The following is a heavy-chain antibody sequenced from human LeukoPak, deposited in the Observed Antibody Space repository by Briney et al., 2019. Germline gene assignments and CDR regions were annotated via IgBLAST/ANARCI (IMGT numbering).Heavy chain of an antibody. Sequence: ASVKVSCKASGYSFVLYGISWVRQAPGQGPEWMGWISSHNHNPQIAQKFQGRLTMTADTSASTVYMELRSLRSDDTALYYCARADSSGWYFSGWFDPWGQGTLVTVSS. V-gene: IGHV1-18*01. CDR2: ISSHNHNP. CDR1: GYSFVLYG. CDR3: ARADSSGWYFSGWFDP. D-gene: IGHD6-19*01. J-gene: IGHJ5*02.